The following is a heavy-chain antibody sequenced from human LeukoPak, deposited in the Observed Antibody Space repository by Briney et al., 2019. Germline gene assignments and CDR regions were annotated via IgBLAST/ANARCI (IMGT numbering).Heavy chain of an antibody. Sequence: GSLRLSCAASGFPFRNYALSCVRQAPGKGVEGVSTVIDSGLSTSLSDYVKGRFPISRDNSKTTLYLQLSRLRAEDKAVYYCERARLTTVTTFQFDYWGRGAMVTVCS. J-gene: IGHJ4*02. CDR2: VIDSGLST. V-gene: IGHV3-23*01. D-gene: IGHD4-17*01. CDR1: GFPFRNYA. CDR3: ERARLTTVTTFQFDY.